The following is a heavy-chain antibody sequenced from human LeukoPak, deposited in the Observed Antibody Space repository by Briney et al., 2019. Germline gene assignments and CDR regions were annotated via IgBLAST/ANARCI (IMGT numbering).Heavy chain of an antibody. CDR1: GFTFRNYV. Sequence: PEGSLRLSCAASGFTFRNYVMSWVRQAPGKGLEWVSSISDTGGDTYYTDSVKGRFTISRDNSKHTLYLQMNSLRAEDTAVYYCAKDRIRGDSYWGQGTLVTVSS. V-gene: IGHV3-23*01. D-gene: IGHD3-16*01. CDR3: AKDRIRGDSY. J-gene: IGHJ4*02. CDR2: ISDTGGDT.